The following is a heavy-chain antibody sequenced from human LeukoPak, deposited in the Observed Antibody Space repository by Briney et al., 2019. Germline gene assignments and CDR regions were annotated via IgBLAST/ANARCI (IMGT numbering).Heavy chain of an antibody. CDR3: ARRAGAYSHPYDY. V-gene: IGHV3-7*03. D-gene: IGHD4/OR15-4a*01. J-gene: IGHJ4*02. CDR2: INQDETEK. CDR1: GFTFGSYW. Sequence: PGGSLRLSCGASGFTFGSYWMTWVRQAPGKGLEWVANINQDETEKYYVDSVKGRVTISRDNAKNSLYLQMNSLRAEDTAVYYCARRAGAYSHPYDYWGQGTLVTVSS.